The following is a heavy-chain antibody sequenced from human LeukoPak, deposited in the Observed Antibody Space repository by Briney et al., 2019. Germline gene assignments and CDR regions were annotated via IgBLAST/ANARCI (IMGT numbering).Heavy chain of an antibody. D-gene: IGHD1-26*01. CDR2: ISSSSSYI. Sequence: GGSLRLCCAASEFTFSSYSMNWVRQAREKGLEWVSSISSSSSYIYYADSVKGRFTIAKDNAKDSLYLQMNSLRSEDTAVYYCARDPSGSYSSGWFDPEGQGTVVTVSA. J-gene: IGHJ5*02. CDR3: ARDPSGSYSSGWFDP. CDR1: EFTFSSYS. V-gene: IGHV3-21*01.